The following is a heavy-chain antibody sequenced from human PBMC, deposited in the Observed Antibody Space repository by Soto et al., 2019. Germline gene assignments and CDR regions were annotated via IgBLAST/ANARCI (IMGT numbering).Heavy chain of an antibody. V-gene: IGHV4-31*03. CDR2: IYYSGST. D-gene: IGHD3-3*01. J-gene: IGHJ4*02. Sequence: PSETLSLTCTVSGGSISSGGYYWSWIRQHPGKGLEWIGYIYYSGSTYYNPSLKSRVTISVDTSKNQFSLKLSSVTAADTAVYYCARVADFWTDFDYWGQGTLVTVSS. CDR1: GGSISSGGYY. CDR3: ARVADFWTDFDY.